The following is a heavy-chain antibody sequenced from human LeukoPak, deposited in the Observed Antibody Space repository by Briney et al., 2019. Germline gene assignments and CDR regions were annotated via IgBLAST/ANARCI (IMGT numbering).Heavy chain of an antibody. CDR1: GYTFTGYY. CDR2: INPNSGGT. Sequence: GASVKVSCKASGYTFTGYYMHWVRQAPGQGLEWMGWINPNSGGTNYAQKFQGRVTMTRDTSISTAYMELSRLRSDDTAVYYCARDSIAAAGTWFDPWGQGTLVTVSS. J-gene: IGHJ5*02. D-gene: IGHD6-13*01. V-gene: IGHV1-2*02. CDR3: ARDSIAAAGTWFDP.